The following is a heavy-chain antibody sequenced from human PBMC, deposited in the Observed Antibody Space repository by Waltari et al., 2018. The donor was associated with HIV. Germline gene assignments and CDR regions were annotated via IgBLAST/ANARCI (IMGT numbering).Heavy chain of an antibody. CDR1: GGNWFRSYG. D-gene: IGHD3-16*01. J-gene: IGHJ4*02. CDR2: ISYDAVGK. V-gene: IGHV3-30*03. CDR3: AIDRRQGFYYDKNMGRPFDF. Sequence: VESGGGLVLPGESLTPSRVAPGGNWFRSYGMHWVRQPPGKGLEWVATISYDAVGKDYLASVKGRFDISRDGSKNTVYLQMNNLRREDTALYYCAIDRRQGFYYDKNMGRPFDFWGRGTLVTVSP.